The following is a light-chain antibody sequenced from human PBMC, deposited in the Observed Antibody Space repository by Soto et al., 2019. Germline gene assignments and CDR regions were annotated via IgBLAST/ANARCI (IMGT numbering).Light chain of an antibody. J-gene: IGLJ3*02. V-gene: IGLV1-51*02. CDR3: GTWDNSLSGGV. CDR1: SSNIGSHY. CDR2: ENS. Sequence: QSVLTQPPSVSAAPGQPVTISCSGSSSNIGSHYVSWYQQLPGSAPKLLIYENSKRPSGIPDRFSGSKSGTSATLGITGLQTGDEADYYCGTWDNSLSGGVFGGGTKVTVL.